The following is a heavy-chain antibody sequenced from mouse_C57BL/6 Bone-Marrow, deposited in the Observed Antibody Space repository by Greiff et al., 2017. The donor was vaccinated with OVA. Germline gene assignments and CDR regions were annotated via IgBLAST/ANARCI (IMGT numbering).Heavy chain of an antibody. V-gene: IGHV14-4*01. CDR1: GFNIKDDY. J-gene: IGHJ1*03. CDR3: TTLYFDV. Sequence: EVHLVESGAELVRPGASVKLSCTASGFNIKDDYMHWVKQRPEQGLEWIGWIDPENGDTEYAPKFQGKATITADTSSNTAYLQLSSLTSEDTAVYYCTTLYFDVWGTGTTVTVSS. CDR2: IDPENGDT.